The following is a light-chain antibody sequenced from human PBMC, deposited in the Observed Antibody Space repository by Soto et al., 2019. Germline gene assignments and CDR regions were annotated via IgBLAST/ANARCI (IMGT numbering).Light chain of an antibody. J-gene: IGKJ1*01. V-gene: IGKV3-20*01. CDR3: QQYGTSPRT. CDR2: ETS. Sequence: EIVLTQSPGTLSLSPGERATLSCRASQSFSSSYLAWYQQKPGQAPGLLIYETSSRATGIPDRFSGSGSQTDFTLTISRLEPEDFAVYYCQQYGTSPRTFGQGTKVDIK. CDR1: QSFSSSY.